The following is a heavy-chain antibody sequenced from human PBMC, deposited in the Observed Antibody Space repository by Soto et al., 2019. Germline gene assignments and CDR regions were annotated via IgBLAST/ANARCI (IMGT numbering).Heavy chain of an antibody. J-gene: IGHJ3*01. CDR3: AKATATGGGAFDF. Sequence: GWSLRLSCAASGFPCGSYDMTLVRQAPGKGLEWVSTILVDGRTFYVDSVKGRFTISRENSRNTVYLQMNSLTAGDTALYYCAKATATGGGAFDFCGKGTMVTVSS. V-gene: IGHV3-23*01. CDR2: ILVDGRT. D-gene: IGHD2-8*02. CDR1: GFPCGSYD.